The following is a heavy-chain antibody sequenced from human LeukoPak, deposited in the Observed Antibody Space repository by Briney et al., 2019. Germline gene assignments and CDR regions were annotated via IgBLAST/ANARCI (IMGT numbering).Heavy chain of an antibody. D-gene: IGHD3-16*01. J-gene: IGHJ4*02. Sequence: SRTLSLTCTVSGGSVSSGGYYWSWIRQHPGKGLEWIGYIYYSGSTYYNPSLKSRLTISVDTSKNQFSLKLSSVTAADTAVYYCARSEGGYFDYWGQGTLVTVSS. CDR2: IYYSGST. V-gene: IGHV4-31*03. CDR1: GGSVSSGGYY. CDR3: ARSEGGYFDY.